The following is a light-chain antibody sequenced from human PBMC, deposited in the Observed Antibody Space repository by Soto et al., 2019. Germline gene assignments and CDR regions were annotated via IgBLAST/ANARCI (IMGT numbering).Light chain of an antibody. Sequence: QSALTQPASVSGSPGQSITISCTGTSSDVGGYSYVSWYQQHPGKAPKLMIYEVSNRPSGVSNRFSGSKSGNTASLTISGLQAEDEADYYCSSFTSRSTRVFGTGTKLTVL. CDR1: SSDVGGYSY. V-gene: IGLV2-14*01. CDR2: EVS. CDR3: SSFTSRSTRV. J-gene: IGLJ1*01.